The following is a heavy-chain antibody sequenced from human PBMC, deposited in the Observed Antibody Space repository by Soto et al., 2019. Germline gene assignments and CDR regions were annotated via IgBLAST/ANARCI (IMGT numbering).Heavy chain of an antibody. CDR1: GYTFTSYA. D-gene: IGHD1-26*01. J-gene: IGHJ4*02. CDR3: ARGSIRRGIVGATTLAY. V-gene: IGHV1-3*01. CDR2: INAGNGNT. Sequence: QVQLVQSGAEVKKPGASVKVSCKASGYTFTSYAMHWVRQAPGQRLEWMGWINAGNGNTKYSQKFQGRVTITWDTSASTAYMELSSVRSEYTAVYYCARGSIRRGIVGATTLAYWGQGTLVTVSS.